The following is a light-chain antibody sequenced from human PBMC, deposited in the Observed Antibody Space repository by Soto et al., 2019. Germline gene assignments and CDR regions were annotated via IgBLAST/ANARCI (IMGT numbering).Light chain of an antibody. CDR1: SSDVGRYNY. Sequence: QSVLTQPASVSGSAGQSITISCTGTSSDVGRYNYVSWYQQYPGRAPKLIIFDVTNRPSGVSPRFSGSKSGNTASLTISGLQAADEADYYCNSYTGTSARYAFGTGTKVTVL. CDR2: DVT. CDR3: NSYTGTSARYA. V-gene: IGLV2-14*03. J-gene: IGLJ1*01.